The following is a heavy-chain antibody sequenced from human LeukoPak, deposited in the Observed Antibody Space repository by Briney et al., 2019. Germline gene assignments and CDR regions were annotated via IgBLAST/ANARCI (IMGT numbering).Heavy chain of an antibody. J-gene: IGHJ4*02. D-gene: IGHD3-16*01. V-gene: IGHV3-48*04. CDR3: VREVGRPKTFYFDS. Sequence: GGSLRLSCIASGFVFSRDNMNWVRRAPGKGLEWVAHISEAIYYADSVQGRFTISRDNAKNSLYLQMSNLRAEDTAMYYCVREVGRPKTFYFDSWGRGTPITVSS. CDR1: GFVFSRDN. CDR2: ISEAI.